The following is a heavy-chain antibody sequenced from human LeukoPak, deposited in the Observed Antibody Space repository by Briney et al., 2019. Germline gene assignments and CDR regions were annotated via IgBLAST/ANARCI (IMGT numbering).Heavy chain of an antibody. CDR3: AIQRWLQSGTINYFEY. CDR2: IRGNGVDT. CDR1: GFTFSNYL. V-gene: IGHV3-23*01. D-gene: IGHD5-24*01. Sequence: SGGSLRLSCAASGFTFSNYLMSWVRQAPGKGLEWVSAIRGNGVDTYYADSVKGRFTISRDNSKNTMYLQMNSLRPDDTAVYYCAIQRWLQSGTINYFEYWGQGTLVTVSS. J-gene: IGHJ4*02.